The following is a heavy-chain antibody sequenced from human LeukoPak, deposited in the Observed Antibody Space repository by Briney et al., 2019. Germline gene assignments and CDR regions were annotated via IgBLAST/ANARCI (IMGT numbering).Heavy chain of an antibody. CDR2: VYTSGST. Sequence: PSETLSLTCTVSGGSISSYYWSWIRQPAGKGLEWIGRVYTSGSTNYNPSLKSRVTMSVDTSKNQFSLKLSSVTAADTAVYYCARDLSAWELRYYYYYYGMDVWGQGTTVTVSS. V-gene: IGHV4-4*07. CDR3: ARDLSAWELRYYYYYYGMDV. D-gene: IGHD1-26*01. CDR1: GGSISSYY. J-gene: IGHJ6*02.